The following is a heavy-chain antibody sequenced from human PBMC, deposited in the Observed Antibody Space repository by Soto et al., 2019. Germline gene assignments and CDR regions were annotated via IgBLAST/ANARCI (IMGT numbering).Heavy chain of an antibody. CDR2: ISGYNGDT. J-gene: IGHJ6*02. CDR3: ANYGQPPDYSSALDV. V-gene: IGHV1-18*01. Sequence: QGQLVQSGGEVKKPGASVKVSCKTSGYTCSRYGISWVRQAPGQWLEWMGWISGYNGDTNYARKFQGRVTMIIDTYTTTAHMEGRSLTSDYTAVYKCANYGQPPDYSSALDVWGQGTKVTVAS. CDR1: GYTCSRYG. D-gene: IGHD3-16*01.